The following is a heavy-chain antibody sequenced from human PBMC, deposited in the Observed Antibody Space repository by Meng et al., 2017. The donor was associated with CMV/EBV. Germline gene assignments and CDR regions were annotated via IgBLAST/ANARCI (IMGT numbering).Heavy chain of an antibody. CDR2: INHSGST. CDR1: CVSFSGSY. V-gene: IGHV4-34*01. J-gene: IGHJ5*02. CDR3: ARGGNWFDP. Sequence: VLLHQWGAGLLKPSDTLSLTRAVYCVSFSGSYWSWIPQPPGKGLEWIGEINHSGSTNYNPSLKSRVTISVDTSKNQFSLKLSSVTAADTAVYYCARGGNWFDPWGQGTLVTVSS.